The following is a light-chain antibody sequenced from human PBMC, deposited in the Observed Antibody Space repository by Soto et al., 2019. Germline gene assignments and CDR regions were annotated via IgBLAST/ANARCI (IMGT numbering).Light chain of an antibody. CDR3: QQSYSTPFT. Sequence: DIQMTQSPSSLSASVGDRVTITCRASQSISSYLNWYQQKPGKAPKLLIYAASSLQSGVPSRFSGSGSGTDFTLTISSLQPEDFAIYYCQQSYSTPFTFGPGTEVDIK. J-gene: IGKJ3*01. V-gene: IGKV1-39*01. CDR1: QSISSY. CDR2: AAS.